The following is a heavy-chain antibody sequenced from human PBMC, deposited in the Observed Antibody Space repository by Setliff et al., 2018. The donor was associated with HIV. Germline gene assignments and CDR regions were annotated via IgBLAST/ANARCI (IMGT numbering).Heavy chain of an antibody. V-gene: IGHV3-30*04. CDR2: ISYDGSDK. CDR3: ARGYCDTSGCLRGGDVS. CDR1: GYTFTTYA. D-gene: IGHD3-22*01. J-gene: IGHJ5*02. Sequence: SGYTFTTYAIHWVRQAPGKGLEWVAVISYDGSDKYSADSVKGRFTIARDNSKNTLYLQMNSLRTEDTAVYYCARGYCDTSGCLRGGDVSWGQGTLVTVSS.